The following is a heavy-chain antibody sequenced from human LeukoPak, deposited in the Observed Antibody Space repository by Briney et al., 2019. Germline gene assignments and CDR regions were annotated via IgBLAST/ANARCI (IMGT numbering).Heavy chain of an antibody. Sequence: SVKVSCKASGGTCSSYAISWVRQAPGQGLEWMGGTIPIFGTANYAQKFQGRVTITTDESTSTAYMELSSLRSEDTAVYYCARDTAMEGFDYWGQGTLVTVSS. J-gene: IGHJ4*02. V-gene: IGHV1-69*05. D-gene: IGHD5-18*01. CDR1: GGTCSSYA. CDR3: ARDTAMEGFDY. CDR2: TIPIFGTA.